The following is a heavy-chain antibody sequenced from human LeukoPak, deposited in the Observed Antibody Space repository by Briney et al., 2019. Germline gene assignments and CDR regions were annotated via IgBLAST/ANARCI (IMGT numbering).Heavy chain of an antibody. D-gene: IGHD3-3*01. CDR3: ARLSAAVHLGAFDL. CDR1: GVSISPYY. V-gene: IGHV4-4*09. J-gene: IGHJ3*01. Sequence: NTSETLSLTCAVSGVSISPYYWAWIRQPPGKGLEWIGYNHTSGSNNQYPSLKSRVTISVDKSKHHFSLRLTSVTAADTAVYYCARLSAAVHLGAFDLWGQGTMVTVSS. CDR2: NHTSGSN.